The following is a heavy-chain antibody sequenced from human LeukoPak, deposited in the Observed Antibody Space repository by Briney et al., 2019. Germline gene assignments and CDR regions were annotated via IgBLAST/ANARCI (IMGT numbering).Heavy chain of an antibody. CDR2: IYPGDSDT. CDR1: GYSFTSYW. J-gene: IGHJ4*02. V-gene: IGHV5-51*01. CDR3: ARRAYCGGDCYTDY. Sequence: GESVKISCKGSGYSFTSYWIGWVRHMPGRGLEWMGIIYPGDSDTRYSPHSQGQVTTPAAKSISTAYLQWNSLKASDTAMYYCARRAYCGGDCYTDYWGQGTLVTVSS. D-gene: IGHD2-21*02.